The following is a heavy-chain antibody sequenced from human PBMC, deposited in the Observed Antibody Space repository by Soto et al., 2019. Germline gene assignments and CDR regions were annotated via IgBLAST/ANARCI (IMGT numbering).Heavy chain of an antibody. Sequence: EVQLLESGGGLVQPGGSLRLSCAASGFTFSSYAMSWVRQAPGKGLEWVSAISGSGGSTYYADSVKGRFTISRDNSKNTLYLQMKSLRAEDTAVYYCAKDPCIADRPRGAFDIWGQGTMVSVSS. J-gene: IGHJ3*02. CDR3: AKDPCIADRPRGAFDI. D-gene: IGHD6-6*01. V-gene: IGHV3-23*01. CDR1: GFTFSSYA. CDR2: ISGSGGST.